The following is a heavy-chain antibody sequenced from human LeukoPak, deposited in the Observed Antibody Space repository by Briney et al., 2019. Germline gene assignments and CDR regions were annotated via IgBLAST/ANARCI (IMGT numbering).Heavy chain of an antibody. Sequence: PSQTLSLTCTVSGGSISSGDYYWSWIRQPPGKGPEWIGYIYYSGSTYYNPSLKSRVTISVDTSKNQFSLKLSSVTAADTAVYYCARGFYSSSAYDAFDIWGQGTMVTVSS. CDR3: ARGFYSSSAYDAFDI. J-gene: IGHJ3*02. D-gene: IGHD6-6*01. CDR1: GGSISSGDYY. CDR2: IYYSGST. V-gene: IGHV4-30-4*08.